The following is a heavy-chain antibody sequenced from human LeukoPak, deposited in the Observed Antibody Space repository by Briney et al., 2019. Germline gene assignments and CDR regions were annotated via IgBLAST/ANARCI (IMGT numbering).Heavy chain of an antibody. J-gene: IGHJ5*02. CDR1: GYTFSTYG. CDR2: ISGSTGST. Sequence: ASVKVSCKASGYTFSTYGITWVREAPGQGSEWLGWISGSTGSTHYTQAVQGRVTMTTDTSTATAYMELRSLRSDDTAIYYCARVGRDCSDINCYWADWFDPWGQGTLVIVSS. CDR3: ARVGRDCSDINCYWADWFDP. D-gene: IGHD2-2*01. V-gene: IGHV1-18*01.